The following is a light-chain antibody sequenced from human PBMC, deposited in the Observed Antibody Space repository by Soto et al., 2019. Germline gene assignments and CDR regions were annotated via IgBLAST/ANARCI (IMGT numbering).Light chain of an antibody. J-gene: IGLJ1*01. CDR1: SGHSSYA. CDR2: LNSDGSH. CDR3: QTWGSGIHYV. V-gene: IGLV4-69*01. Sequence: QLVLTQSPSASASLGASVKLTCTLSSGHSSYAIAWHQQQPEKGPRYLMKLNSDGSHSKGDGIPDRFSGSSSGAERYLTTSRLQSEDAADYYCQTWGSGIHYVFGTGTKVTVL.